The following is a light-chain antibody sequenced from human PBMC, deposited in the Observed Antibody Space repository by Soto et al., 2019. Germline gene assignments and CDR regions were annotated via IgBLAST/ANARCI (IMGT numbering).Light chain of an antibody. CDR3: QKYDSVPLT. V-gene: IGKV1-27*01. CDR2: AAS. Sequence: DIQMTQSPSSLSASVGDRVTITCRASQGIRNYLAWYQQKPGKVAKLLMFAASTLQSGVPSRFSGSGYGTDFTLTISILQPEDVATYYGQKYDSVPLTFGGGTKVEIK. CDR1: QGIRNY. J-gene: IGKJ4*01.